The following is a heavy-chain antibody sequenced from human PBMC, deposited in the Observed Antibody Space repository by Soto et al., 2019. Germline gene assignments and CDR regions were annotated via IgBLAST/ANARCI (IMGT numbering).Heavy chain of an antibody. D-gene: IGHD4-17*01. CDR3: ARGHPTAFDP. CDR1: GGSFSGYY. V-gene: IGHV4-34*01. CDR2: INHSGST. J-gene: IGHJ5*02. Sequence: SETLSLTCAVYGGSFSGYYWSWIRQPPGKGLEWIGEINHSGSTHYNPSLKSRVTISVDRSKNQFSLKLSSVTAADTAVYYCARGHPTAFDPWGQGTLVTVSS.